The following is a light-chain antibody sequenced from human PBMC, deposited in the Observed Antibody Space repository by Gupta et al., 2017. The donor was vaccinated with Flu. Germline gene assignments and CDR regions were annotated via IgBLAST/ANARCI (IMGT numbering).Light chain of an antibody. CDR1: ALAKRY. CDR2: KDS. Sequence: SFDLTQPPSVSVSPGQTAMITCSGDALAKRYSHWYQQKAGQAPMLIIKKDSERRSGIPERFSGSSSGTTVTLTISGVQAEDEADYYCQSADSSGVVFGGGTKLTVL. CDR3: QSADSSGVV. V-gene: IGLV3-25*02. J-gene: IGLJ2*01.